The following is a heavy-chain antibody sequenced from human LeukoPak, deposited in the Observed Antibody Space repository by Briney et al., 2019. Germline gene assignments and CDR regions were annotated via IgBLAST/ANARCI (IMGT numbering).Heavy chain of an antibody. J-gene: IGHJ4*02. Sequence: GGSLRLSCAASGFIFSSYGMHWVRQAPGKGLEWVGFIRSKGHGGTAEFAASVKGRFTISRDDSKSIAYLQMNSLKTDDTAVYYCTRIGDGFNFSFDYWGQGTLVTVSS. CDR2: IRSKGHGGTA. V-gene: IGHV3-49*04. D-gene: IGHD5-24*01. CDR1: GFIFSSYG. CDR3: TRIGDGFNFSFDY.